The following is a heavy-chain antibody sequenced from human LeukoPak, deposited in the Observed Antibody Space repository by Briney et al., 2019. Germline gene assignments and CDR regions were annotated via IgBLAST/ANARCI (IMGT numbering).Heavy chain of an antibody. V-gene: IGHV1-69*05. D-gene: IGHD3-10*01. CDR1: GGTFSSYA. CDR2: IIPIFGTA. Sequence: SVKVSCKASGGTFSSYAISWVRQAPGQGLEWMGGIIPIFGTANYAQKFQGRVTITTDESTSTAYMELSSLRSEDTAVYYCARGRYYYGSGSYYNVDHDAFDIWGQGTMVTVSP. CDR3: ARGRYYYGSGSYYNVDHDAFDI. J-gene: IGHJ3*02.